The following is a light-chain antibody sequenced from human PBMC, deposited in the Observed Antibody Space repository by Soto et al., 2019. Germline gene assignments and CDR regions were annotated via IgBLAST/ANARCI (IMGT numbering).Light chain of an antibody. CDR2: DVN. CDR1: SGDVGGYNY. Sequence: QAASVSGSPGHSITISCTGTSGDVGGYNYVSWYQHHPGKVPKLIIFDVNNRPSGVSDRFSGSKSGNAASLTISGLQAEDEADYYCSSYTNINTLVFGGGTKLTVL. CDR3: SSYTNINTLV. J-gene: IGLJ2*01. V-gene: IGLV2-14*03.